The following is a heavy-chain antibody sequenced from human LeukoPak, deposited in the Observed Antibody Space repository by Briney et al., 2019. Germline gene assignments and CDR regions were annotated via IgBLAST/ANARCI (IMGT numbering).Heavy chain of an antibody. D-gene: IGHD1-26*01. Sequence: GGSLRLSCAASGFTFSSYWMSWVRQAPGKGLEWVANIKQDGSEKYYVDSVKGRFTISRDNAESSLYLQMNSLRAEDTAMYYCASSGSLDYWGQGTLVTVSS. V-gene: IGHV3-7*01. CDR2: IKQDGSEK. CDR3: ASSGSLDY. CDR1: GFTFSSYW. J-gene: IGHJ4*02.